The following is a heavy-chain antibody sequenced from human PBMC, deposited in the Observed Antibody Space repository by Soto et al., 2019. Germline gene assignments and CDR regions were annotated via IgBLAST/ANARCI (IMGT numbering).Heavy chain of an antibody. V-gene: IGHV3-23*01. CDR1: GFTFSSYA. J-gene: IGHJ4*02. Sequence: ESGGGLVQPGGSLRLSCAASGFTFSSYAMSWVRQAPGKGLEWVSAISGSGGSTYYADSVKGRFTISRDNSKNTLYLQMNSLRAEDTAVYYCASRHCSGGSCYPFDYWGQGTLVTVSS. D-gene: IGHD2-15*01. CDR3: ASRHCSGGSCYPFDY. CDR2: ISGSGGST.